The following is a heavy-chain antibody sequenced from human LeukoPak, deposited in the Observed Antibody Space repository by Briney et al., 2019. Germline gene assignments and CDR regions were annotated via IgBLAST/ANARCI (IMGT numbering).Heavy chain of an antibody. J-gene: IGHJ4*02. D-gene: IGHD3-22*01. CDR1: GYTFTSYY. V-gene: IGHV1-8*02. Sequence: GASVKVSCKASGYTFTSYYMHWVRQASGQGLEWMGWMNPNSGNTGYAQKFQGRVTMTRNTSISTAYMELSSLRSEDTAVYYCARRAYYYDSSGSLEDYWGQGTLVTVSS. CDR3: ARRAYYYDSSGSLEDY. CDR2: MNPNSGNT.